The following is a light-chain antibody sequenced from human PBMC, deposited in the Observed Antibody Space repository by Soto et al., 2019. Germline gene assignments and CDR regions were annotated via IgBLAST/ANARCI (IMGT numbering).Light chain of an antibody. Sequence: EMPMTQYQATLSVSPGARPILSCRSSQNVYNNLAWYQQKPGQAPRLLIFDASNRATGIPARFSGSGSGTEFTLTISGLQSEDFAIYYCQQYNKWPLITFGQGTRLDIK. CDR3: QQYNKWPLIT. CDR2: DAS. V-gene: IGKV3-15*01. CDR1: QNVYNN. J-gene: IGKJ5*01.